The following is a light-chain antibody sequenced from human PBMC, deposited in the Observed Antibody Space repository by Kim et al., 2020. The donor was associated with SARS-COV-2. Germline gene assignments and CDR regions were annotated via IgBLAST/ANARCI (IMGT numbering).Light chain of an antibody. CDR1: QCVSSY. J-gene: IGKJ2*01. Sequence: EIVLTQSPATLSLSPGERATLSCRASQCVSSYLAWYQQKPGQAPRLLIYDASNRATGIPARFSGSGSGTDFTLTISSLEPEDFAVYYCQQRSNWPPYTFGQGTKLEI. CDR2: DAS. CDR3: QQRSNWPPYT. V-gene: IGKV3-11*01.